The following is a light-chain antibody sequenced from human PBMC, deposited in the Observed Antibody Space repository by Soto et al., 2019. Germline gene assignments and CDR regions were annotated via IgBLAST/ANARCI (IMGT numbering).Light chain of an antibody. V-gene: IGLV2-14*01. CDR3: NSFTTSGTYV. Sequence: QSVLNQPASVSGSPGQSIAISCTGTSSDVGAYNYVSWYQQYPGKAPKVMIFDVSNRPSGVSNRFSGSKSDNTASLTISGLQAEDEADYYCNSFTTSGTYVFGTGTKVXVL. CDR2: DVS. J-gene: IGLJ1*01. CDR1: SSDVGAYNY.